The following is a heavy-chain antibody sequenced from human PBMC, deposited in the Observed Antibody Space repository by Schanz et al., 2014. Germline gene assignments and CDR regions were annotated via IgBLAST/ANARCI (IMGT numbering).Heavy chain of an antibody. V-gene: IGHV3-7*01. J-gene: IGHJ6*02. Sequence: EVQLVESGGDLVQPGGSLRLSCAVSGFSFGDFWMNWVRQAPGKGLEWVANINQDGTEKYYVDSVKGRFTISRDNAKNSLSLQINSLRAEDAAVYYCAVPGGISGVNVWGQGTTVTVSS. D-gene: IGHD2-8*01. CDR3: AVPGGISGVNV. CDR1: GFSFGDFW. CDR2: INQDGTEK.